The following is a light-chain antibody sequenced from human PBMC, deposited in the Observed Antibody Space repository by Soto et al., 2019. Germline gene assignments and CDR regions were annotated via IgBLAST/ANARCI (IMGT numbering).Light chain of an antibody. CDR3: CSYAGSSTYV. CDR2: EGS. CDR1: SSDVGSYNL. Sequence: QSALTQPASVSGSPGQSITISCTGTSSDVGSYNLVSWYQQHPGKAPKLMIYEGSKRPSGVSNRFSGSKSGNTASLTISGLQAEDEADYYCCSYAGSSTYVFGTGTKVPV. J-gene: IGLJ1*01. V-gene: IGLV2-23*01.